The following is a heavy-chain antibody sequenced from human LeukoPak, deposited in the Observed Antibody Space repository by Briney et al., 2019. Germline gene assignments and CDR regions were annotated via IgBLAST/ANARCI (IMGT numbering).Heavy chain of an antibody. CDR2: ISSSSSYI. J-gene: IGHJ3*02. D-gene: IGHD2-2*01. CDR1: GFTFSSYS. V-gene: IGHV3-21*01. CDR3: ARDEGVVVPAASLAFDI. Sequence: PGGSLRLSCAASGFTFSSYSMNWVRRAPGKGLEWVSSISSSSSYIYYADSVKGRFTISRDNAKNSLYLQMNSLRAEDTAVYYCARDEGVVVPAASLAFDIWGQGTMVTVSS.